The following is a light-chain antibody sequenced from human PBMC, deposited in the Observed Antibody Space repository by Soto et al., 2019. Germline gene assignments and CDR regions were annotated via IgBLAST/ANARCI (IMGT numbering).Light chain of an antibody. Sequence: AIQMTQSPSSRSASVGDRVTITCRASQGIRNDLGWYQQKPGKAPKLLIYAASTLQSGVPSRFSGSGSGTDFTLTIGSLQPEDFATYYCLQDYDYPLTFGGGTKVEIK. CDR2: AAS. V-gene: IGKV1-6*01. CDR3: LQDYDYPLT. CDR1: QGIRND. J-gene: IGKJ4*01.